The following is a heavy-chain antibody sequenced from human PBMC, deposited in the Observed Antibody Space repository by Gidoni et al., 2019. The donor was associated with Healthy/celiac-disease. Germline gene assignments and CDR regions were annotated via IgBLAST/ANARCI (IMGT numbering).Heavy chain of an antibody. CDR2: ISGIGGST. Sequence: EVQLLESGGGLVQPGGSLRLSCAASGFTFSSYAMSWVRQAPGKGLGWVSAISGIGGSTYYADSVKGRFTISRDNSKNTLYLQMNSLRAEDTAVYYCAKDLYSYGYAWFDPWGQGTLVTVSS. CDR3: AKDLYSYGYAWFDP. J-gene: IGHJ5*02. V-gene: IGHV3-23*01. CDR1: GFTFSSYA. D-gene: IGHD5-18*01.